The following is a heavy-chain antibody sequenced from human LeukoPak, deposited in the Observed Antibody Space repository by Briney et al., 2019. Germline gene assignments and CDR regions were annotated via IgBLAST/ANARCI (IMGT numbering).Heavy chain of an antibody. CDR3: ARDSGYSGGWSSDAFDI. J-gene: IGHJ3*02. V-gene: IGHV3-33*01. CDR1: GFTFSSYG. CDR2: IWYDGSNK. Sequence: GRSLRLSCAASGFTFSSYGMHWVRQAPGKGLEWVAVIWYDGSNKYYADSVKGRFTISRDNSKNTLYLQMNSLRAEDTAVYYCARDSGYSGGWSSDAFDIWGQGTMVTVSS. D-gene: IGHD6-19*01.